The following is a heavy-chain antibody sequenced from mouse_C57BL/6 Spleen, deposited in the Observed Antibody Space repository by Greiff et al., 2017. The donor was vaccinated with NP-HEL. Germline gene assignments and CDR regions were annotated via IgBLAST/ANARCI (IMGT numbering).Heavy chain of an antibody. CDR3: ACDRGFDS. CDR2: IDPSDSYT. J-gene: IGHJ2*01. CDR1: GYTFTSYW. Sequence: QVQLQQPGAELVKPGASVKLSCKASGYTFTSYWMQWVKQRPGQGLEWIGEIDPSDSYTNYNQKCKGKATLTVDTSSSTAYMQLSSLTSEDSAVYYCACDRGFDSWGQGTTLTVSS. D-gene: IGHD2-13*01. V-gene: IGHV1-50*01.